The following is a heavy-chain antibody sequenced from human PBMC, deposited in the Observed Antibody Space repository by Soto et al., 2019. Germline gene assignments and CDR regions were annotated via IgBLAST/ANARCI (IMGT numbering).Heavy chain of an antibody. CDR2: ISAYNGNT. CDR1: GYTFTSYG. V-gene: IGHV1-18*01. CDR3: ARGTDVDYYGSGSYFSY. D-gene: IGHD3-10*01. Sequence: QVQLVQSGAEVKKPGASVKVSCKASGYTFTSYGISWVGQAPGQGLEWMGWISAYNGNTNYAQKLQGRVTMTTDTSTSTAYMELRSLRSDDTAVYYCARGTDVDYYGSGSYFSYWGQGTLVTVSS. J-gene: IGHJ4*02.